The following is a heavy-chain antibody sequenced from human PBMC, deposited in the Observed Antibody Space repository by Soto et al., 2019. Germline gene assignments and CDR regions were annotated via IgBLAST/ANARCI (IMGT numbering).Heavy chain of an antibody. D-gene: IGHD5-18*01. CDR3: ARDAAPPSATAIVEFDY. J-gene: IGHJ4*02. Sequence: SXKVSCKASGYTXSGYYRHLVRQAPGQGLEWMGWINPKSGGTNYAQKFQGWLTMTRDSSISTAYMELSRLTYHDTAVYYCARDAAPPSATAIVEFDYWGQGTLVTVSS. CDR1: GYTXSGYY. CDR2: INPKSGGT. V-gene: IGHV1-2*04.